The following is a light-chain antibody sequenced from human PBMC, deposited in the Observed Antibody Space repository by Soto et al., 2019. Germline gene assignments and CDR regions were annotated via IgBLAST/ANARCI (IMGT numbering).Light chain of an antibody. Sequence: QSVLTQPPSVSAAPGQKVTISCSGSSSNIGNNYVSWYQQLPGTATKLLIDDNNKRPSGIPDRFSGSKSGTSATLGITGLQTGDEADYYCGTWDSSLSAVVFGGGTKLTVL. V-gene: IGLV1-51*01. CDR3: GTWDSSLSAVV. CDR1: SSNIGNNY. J-gene: IGLJ2*01. CDR2: DNN.